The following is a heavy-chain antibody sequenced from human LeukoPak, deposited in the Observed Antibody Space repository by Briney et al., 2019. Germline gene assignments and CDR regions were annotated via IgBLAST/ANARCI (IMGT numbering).Heavy chain of an antibody. J-gene: IGHJ4*02. V-gene: IGHV3-23*01. CDR3: AKYDFWSGYYYFDY. Sequence: PGGSLRLSCAASGFTFSSYAMSWVRQAPGKGLKWVSAISGSGGSTYYADSVKGRFTISRDNSKNTLYLQMNSLRAEDTAVYYCAKYDFWSGYYYFDYWGQGTLVTVSS. D-gene: IGHD3-3*01. CDR2: ISGSGGST. CDR1: GFTFSSYA.